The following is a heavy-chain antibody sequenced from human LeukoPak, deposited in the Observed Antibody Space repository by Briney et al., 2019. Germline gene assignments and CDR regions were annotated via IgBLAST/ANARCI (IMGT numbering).Heavy chain of an antibody. CDR1: GYTFTGYY. J-gene: IGHJ5*02. CDR3: ARGVTIFGVVIIRWFDP. D-gene: IGHD3-3*01. Sequence: GASVKVSCKASGYTFTGYYMHWVRQAPGQGLEWMGWINPNSGGTNYAQKFQGRVTMTRDTSISTAYMELSRLRSDDTAVYYCARGVTIFGVVIIRWFDPWGQGTLVTVSS. CDR2: INPNSGGT. V-gene: IGHV1-2*02.